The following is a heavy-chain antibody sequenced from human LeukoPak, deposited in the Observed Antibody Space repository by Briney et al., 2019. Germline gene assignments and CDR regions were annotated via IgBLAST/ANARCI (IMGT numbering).Heavy chain of an antibody. CDR3: ARVRGGTQWPLIDY. CDR2: INPNSGGT. J-gene: IGHJ4*02. D-gene: IGHD6-19*01. CDR1: GYTFTGYY. Sequence: ASVKVSCKASGYTFTGYYMHWVRQAPGQGLEWMGWINPNSGGTNYAQKFQGRVTMTRDTSISTAYMELSRLRSDDTAVYYCARVRGGTQWPLIDYWGQGTLVTVSS. V-gene: IGHV1-2*02.